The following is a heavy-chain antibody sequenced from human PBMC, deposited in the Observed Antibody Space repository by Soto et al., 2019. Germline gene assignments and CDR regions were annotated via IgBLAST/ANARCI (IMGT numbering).Heavy chain of an antibody. CDR2: IYSGGTT. V-gene: IGHV3-53*01. CDR1: GFNVSTNY. Sequence: LRLSCAASGFNVSTNYMTWVRQAPGKGLEWVSVIYSGGTTYYADSVKGRFIISRDNFKNTLYLQMNNLRAEDTALYYCARGSGSLYYFHYWGQGTLVTVSS. J-gene: IGHJ4*02. D-gene: IGHD1-26*01. CDR3: ARGSGSLYYFHY.